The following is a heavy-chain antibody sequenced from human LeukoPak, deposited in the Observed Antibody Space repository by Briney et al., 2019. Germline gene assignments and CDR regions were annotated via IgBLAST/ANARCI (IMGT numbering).Heavy chain of an antibody. D-gene: IGHD7-27*01. CDR2: INTDGSIT. J-gene: IGHJ3*02. CDR3: VRATVVDPLGAFEN. CDR1: GFTFTSNW. Sequence: QSGGSLRLSCAASGFTFTSNWMHWVRQAPGKGLVWVSRINTDGSITRYADSVKGRFTISRDNAKNTLFVQMNSLRAEDTAAYYCVRATVVDPLGAFENWGQGTMVTVSS. V-gene: IGHV3-74*01.